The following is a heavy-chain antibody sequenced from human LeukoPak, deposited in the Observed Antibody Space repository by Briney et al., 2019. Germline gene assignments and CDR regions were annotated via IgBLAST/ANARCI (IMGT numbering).Heavy chain of an antibody. Sequence: GASVKVSCKASGYTFTGSGWYLYWLRQAPGQGLECVGWLHPNNGATGYAQKFQGRVAMTTDTSISTAYMELSRLRPDDMAIYYCARDGPAQMVDFDYWGQGTLVTVYS. CDR3: ARDGPAQMVDFDY. V-gene: IGHV1-2*02. J-gene: IGHJ4*02. CDR1: GYTFTGSGWY. D-gene: IGHD3-10*01. CDR2: LHPNNGAT.